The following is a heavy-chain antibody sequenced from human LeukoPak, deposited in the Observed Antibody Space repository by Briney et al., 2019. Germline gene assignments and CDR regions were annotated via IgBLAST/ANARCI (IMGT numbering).Heavy chain of an antibody. V-gene: IGHV4-38-2*01. Sequence: PSETLSLTCAVSGYSISSGYYWGWIRQPPGKGLEWIGSIYHSRSTNYNPSLKSRVTISVDTSKNQFSLKLSSVTAADTAVYYCASRGAARPFWNPYWYFDLWGRGTLVTVSS. CDR2: IYHSRST. CDR1: GYSISSGYY. CDR3: ASRGAARPFWNPYWYFDL. J-gene: IGHJ2*01. D-gene: IGHD3-3*01.